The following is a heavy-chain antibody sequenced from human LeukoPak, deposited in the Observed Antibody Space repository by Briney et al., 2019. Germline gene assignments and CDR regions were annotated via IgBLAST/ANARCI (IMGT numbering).Heavy chain of an antibody. J-gene: IGHJ3*02. CDR1: GGSISSYY. CDR2: IYYSGST. D-gene: IGHD4-17*01. CDR3: ARGFADYGDYGVGFAFDI. V-gene: IGHV4-59*01. Sequence: SETLSLTCTVSGGSISSYYWIWIRQPPGKGLEWIGYIYYSGSTNYNPSLKSRVTISVDTSKNQFSLKLSSVTAADTAVYYCARGFADYGDYGVGFAFDIWGQGTMVTVSS.